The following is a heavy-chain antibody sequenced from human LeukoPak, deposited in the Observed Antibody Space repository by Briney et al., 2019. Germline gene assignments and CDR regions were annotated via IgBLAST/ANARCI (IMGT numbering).Heavy chain of an antibody. CDR2: IKQDGSEK. J-gene: IGHJ3*02. CDR1: GFAFESYW. CDR3: AIGSTGI. V-gene: IGHV3-7*01. Sequence: GGSLRLSCAASGFAFESYWMSWVRQAPGKGLEWVANIKQDGSEKYYVDSVKGRFTISRDNAKNSLYLQMNSLRAEDTAVYYCAIGSTGIWGQGTMVTVSS. D-gene: IGHD2-8*02.